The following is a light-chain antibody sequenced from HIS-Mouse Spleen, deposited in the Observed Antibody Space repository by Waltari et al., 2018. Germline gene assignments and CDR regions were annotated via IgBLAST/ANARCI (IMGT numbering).Light chain of an antibody. CDR3: SSYTSSSTEV. CDR2: DVG. Sequence: QSALTQPASVSGSPGQSITISCTGSSSDVRGYNYVSWYQQHPGKAPKLMIYDVGNRPSGVSNRFSGSKSGKTASLTISGLQAEDEADYYCSSYTSSSTEVFGGGTKLTVL. CDR1: SSDVRGYNY. V-gene: IGLV2-14*03. J-gene: IGLJ2*01.